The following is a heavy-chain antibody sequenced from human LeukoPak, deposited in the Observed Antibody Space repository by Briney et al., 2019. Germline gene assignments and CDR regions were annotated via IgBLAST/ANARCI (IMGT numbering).Heavy chain of an antibody. CDR2: ITSNGNTI. V-gene: IGHV3-48*03. Sequence: GGSLRLSCVASGFTFSSYAMNWVRQAPGKGLEWVSYITSNGNTIYYGDSVKGRFTISRDNAKNSPYLQMNSLRAEDTAVYYCTRAFNIWGQGTMVTVSS. J-gene: IGHJ3*02. CDR3: TRAFNI. CDR1: GFTFSSYA.